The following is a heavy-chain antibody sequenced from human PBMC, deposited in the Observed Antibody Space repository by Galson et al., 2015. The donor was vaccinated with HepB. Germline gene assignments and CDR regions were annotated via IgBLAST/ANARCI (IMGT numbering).Heavy chain of an antibody. J-gene: IGHJ4*02. CDR1: GFTFSSYG. CDR2: ISHDGSNK. D-gene: IGHD4-23*01. V-gene: IGHV3-30*18. Sequence: SLRLSCAASGFTFSSYGMHWVRQAPGKGLEWVAVISHDGSNKYYVDSVKGRFTISRDNSKNTMYLQMNSLRAEDTAVYYCAKDQVTYHLDYWGQGTLVTVSS. CDR3: AKDQVTYHLDY.